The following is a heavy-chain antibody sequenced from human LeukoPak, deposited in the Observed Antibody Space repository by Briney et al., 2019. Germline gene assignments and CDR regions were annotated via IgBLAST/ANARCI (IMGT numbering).Heavy chain of an antibody. CDR3: VKPPNSAASPTGSDP. V-gene: IGHV3-21*01. D-gene: IGHD2/OR15-2a*01. CDR2: ISSSNDYI. Sequence: GGSLRLSCAASGFTFSTSTMNWVRQAPGKGLEWVSSISSSNDYIYYADSVKGRFTISRDNAKNSLYLQMNSLRAEDTAVYYCVKPPNSAASPTGSDPGGQEPLVPVSS. J-gene: IGHJ5*02. CDR1: GFTFSTST.